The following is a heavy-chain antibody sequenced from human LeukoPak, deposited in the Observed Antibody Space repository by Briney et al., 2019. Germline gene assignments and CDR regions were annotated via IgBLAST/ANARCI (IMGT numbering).Heavy chain of an antibody. CDR1: GFTFSSYA. D-gene: IGHD2-21*01. J-gene: IGHJ4*02. V-gene: IGHV3-15*01. CDR3: VTDLVIKGYFDY. Sequence: TSGGSLRLSCAASGFTFSSYAMSWVRQVPGKGLEWVGRIRRKTDGETTDHAAPVKGRFTISRDDSKNTLYLQMNSLKTEDTAVYYCVTDLVIKGYFDYWGQGALVTVSS. CDR2: IRRKTDGETT.